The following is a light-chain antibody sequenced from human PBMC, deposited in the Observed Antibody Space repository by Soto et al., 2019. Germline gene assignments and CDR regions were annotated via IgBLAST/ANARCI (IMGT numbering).Light chain of an antibody. CDR1: ANNIGGYNF. J-gene: IGLJ2*01. Sequence: QSALTQPPSASGSPGQSVTISCTGAANNIGGYNFVSWYQQHPGKAPKLIISEFRERPSGVPDRFSGSKSGNTASLTVSGLQAEDEADYYCSSYAGSNNVIFGGRTKLTVL. CDR2: EFR. V-gene: IGLV2-8*01. CDR3: SSYAGSNNVI.